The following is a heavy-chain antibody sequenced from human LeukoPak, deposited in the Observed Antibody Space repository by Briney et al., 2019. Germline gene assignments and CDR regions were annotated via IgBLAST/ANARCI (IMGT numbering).Heavy chain of an antibody. D-gene: IGHD6-13*01. V-gene: IGHV4-4*07. CDR1: GGSISSYY. CDR3: ARVDLYSSSWRASNWFDP. CDR2: IYSSGST. Sequence: SETLSLTCTVSGGSISSYYWSWIRQPAGKGLEWIGRIYSSGSTNYNPSLKSRVTMSVDTSKNQFSLKLSSVTAADTAVYYCARVDLYSSSWRASNWFDPWGQGTLVTVSS. J-gene: IGHJ5*02.